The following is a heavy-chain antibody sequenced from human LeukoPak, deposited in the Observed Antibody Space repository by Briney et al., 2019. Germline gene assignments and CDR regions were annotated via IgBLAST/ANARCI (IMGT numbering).Heavy chain of an antibody. J-gene: IGHJ4*02. Sequence: GASVKVSCKASGYTFTSDYMHWVRQAPGQGLEWMGIINPSGGSTSYAQKFQGRVTMTRDTSTSTVYLELSSLRSEDTAVFYCAVPLATAYLDYWGQGTLVTVSS. D-gene: IGHD6-13*01. V-gene: IGHV1-46*01. CDR2: INPSGGST. CDR1: GYTFTSDY. CDR3: AVPLATAYLDY.